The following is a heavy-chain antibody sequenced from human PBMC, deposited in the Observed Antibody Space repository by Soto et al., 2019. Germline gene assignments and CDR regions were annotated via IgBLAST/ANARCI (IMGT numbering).Heavy chain of an antibody. CDR2: INPNSGGT. D-gene: IGHD6-19*01. V-gene: IGHV1-2*04. Sequence: GASVKVSCKASGYTFTGYYMHWVRQAPGQGLEWMGWINPNSGGTNYAQKFQGWVTMTRDASISTAYMELSRLRSDDTAVYYCARDRGSARAVAGTGYYFDYWGQGTLVTVSS. CDR1: GYTFTGYY. J-gene: IGHJ4*02. CDR3: ARDRGSARAVAGTGYYFDY.